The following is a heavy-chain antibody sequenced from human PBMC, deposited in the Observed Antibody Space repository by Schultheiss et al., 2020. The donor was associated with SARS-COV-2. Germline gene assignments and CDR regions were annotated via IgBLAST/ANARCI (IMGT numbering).Heavy chain of an antibody. CDR3: ARDRGYGIDY. CDR2: IYNSGST. V-gene: IGHV4-38-2*02. CDR1: GYSISSGYY. J-gene: IGHJ4*02. D-gene: IGHD5-18*01. Sequence: SETLSLTCAVSGYSISSGYYWGWIRQPPGMGLEWIGYIYNSGSTNYNPSLKSRVTISVDTSKNQFSLKLSSVTAADTAVYYCARDRGYGIDYWGQGTLVTVSS.